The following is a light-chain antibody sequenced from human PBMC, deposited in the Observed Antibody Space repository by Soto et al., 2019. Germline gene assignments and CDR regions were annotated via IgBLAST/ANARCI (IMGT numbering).Light chain of an antibody. CDR2: AVS. CDR3: LQSYSTLFT. V-gene: IGKV1-39*01. Sequence: IQMTQFPSSLSASVGDRVTITCRAGQTVIRYLNWYQQKPGRAPNLLIYAVSNLQRGVPSRFSGSGSGTEFTLTISALQPEDFATYYCLQSYSTLFTFGPRTKVEIK. CDR1: QTVIRY. J-gene: IGKJ3*01.